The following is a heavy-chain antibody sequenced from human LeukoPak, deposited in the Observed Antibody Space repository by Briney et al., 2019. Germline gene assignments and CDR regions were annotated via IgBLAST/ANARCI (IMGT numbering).Heavy chain of an antibody. CDR3: ARDRLKGSRHYYYYGMDV. J-gene: IGHJ6*04. CDR2: IYYSGST. D-gene: IGHD3-22*01. V-gene: IGHV4-59*01. CDR1: GGSISRYY. Sequence: SETLSLTCTVSGGSISRYYWSWIRQPPGKGLEWIGYIYYSGSTNYNPSLKSRVTISVDTSKNQFSLKLSSVTAADTAVYYCARDRLKGSRHYYYYGMDVWGKGTTVTVSS.